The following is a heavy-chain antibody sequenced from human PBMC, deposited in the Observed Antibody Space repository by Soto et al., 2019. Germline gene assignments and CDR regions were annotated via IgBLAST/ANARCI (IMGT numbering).Heavy chain of an antibody. CDR1: GYTFTGYY. V-gene: IGHV1-2*04. J-gene: IGHJ4*02. D-gene: IGHD6-13*01. Sequence: QVQLVQSGAEVKKPGASVKVSCKASGYTFTGYYMHWVRQAPGQGLEWMGWINPNSGGTNYAQKFQGWVTMTRDTSISTAYMELSRLRSDDTAVYYCARGALDIVTPAAGPHFDYWGQGTLVTVSS. CDR3: ARGALDIVTPAAGPHFDY. CDR2: INPNSGGT.